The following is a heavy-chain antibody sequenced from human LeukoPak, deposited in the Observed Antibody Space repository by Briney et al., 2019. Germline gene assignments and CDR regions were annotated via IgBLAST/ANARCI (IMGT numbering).Heavy chain of an antibody. CDR2: INPNSGGT. D-gene: IGHD2-2*02. CDR3: ARDPLGGTAVVPAAIRPNWFDP. CDR1: GYTFTGYY. J-gene: IGHJ5*02. V-gene: IGHV1-2*02. Sequence: GASVKVSCMASGYTFTGYYMHWVRQAPGQGLEWMGWINPNSGGTNYAQKFQGRVTMTRDTSISTAYMELSRLRSDDTAVYYCARDPLGGTAVVPAAIRPNWFDPWGQGTLVTVSS.